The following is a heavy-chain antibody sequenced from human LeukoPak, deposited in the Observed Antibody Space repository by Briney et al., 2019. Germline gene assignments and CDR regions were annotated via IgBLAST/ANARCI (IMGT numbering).Heavy chain of an antibody. D-gene: IGHD2-2*01. CDR1: GYTFTGYY. CDR3: ARGGSCSSTSCYDRYYGMDV. Sequence: ASVKVSCKASGYTFTGYYMHWVRQAPGQGLEWMGWINPSSGGTNYAQKFQGWVTMTRDTSISTAYMELSRLRSDDTAVYYCARGGSCSSTSCYDRYYGMDVWGKGTTVTVSS. J-gene: IGHJ6*04. V-gene: IGHV1-2*04. CDR2: INPSSGGT.